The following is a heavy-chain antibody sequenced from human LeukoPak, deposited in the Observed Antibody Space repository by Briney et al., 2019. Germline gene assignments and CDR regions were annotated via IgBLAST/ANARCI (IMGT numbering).Heavy chain of an antibody. D-gene: IGHD3-10*01. Sequence: GGSLRLSCAASGFTFSYYRMNWVRQAPGKGLEWVSYISSSSKTIYYADSVKGRFTISRDNAKKSLDLQMNTLRDEDTAVYYCARDHRSGSGSGTQANDYWGQGTLVTVSS. J-gene: IGHJ4*02. CDR3: ARDHRSGSGSGTQANDY. CDR1: GFTFSYYR. CDR2: ISSSSKTI. V-gene: IGHV3-48*02.